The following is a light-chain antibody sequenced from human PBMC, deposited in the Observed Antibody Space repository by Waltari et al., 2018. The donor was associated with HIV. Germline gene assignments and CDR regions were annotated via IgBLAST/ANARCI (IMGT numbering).Light chain of an antibody. J-gene: IGLJ2*01. CDR3: NSYRSSDTVI. Sequence: QSALAQPASVSGSPGQSITISCTGRNSDVGFYNLVSWYQQFPGTAPQLIIYAVHSRPSGVSSRFSGSKSGNTASLTISDLQAEDEAEYFCNSYRSSDTVIFGGGTKLTVL. V-gene: IGLV2-14*01. CDR2: AVH. CDR1: NSDVGFYNL.